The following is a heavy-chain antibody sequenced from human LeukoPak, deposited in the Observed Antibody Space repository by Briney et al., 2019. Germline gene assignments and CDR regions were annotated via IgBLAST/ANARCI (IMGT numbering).Heavy chain of an antibody. CDR1: GFTFSSYW. CDR3: ARGNYDYGGNPEDYFDY. D-gene: IGHD4-23*01. Sequence: PGGSLRLSCEASGFTFSSYWMHWVRQAPGKGLVWVSRINSDGSSTSYADSVKGRFTISRDNAKNTLYLQMNSLRAEDTAVYYCARGNYDYGGNPEDYFDYWGQGTLVTVSS. CDR2: INSDGSST. V-gene: IGHV3-74*01. J-gene: IGHJ4*02.